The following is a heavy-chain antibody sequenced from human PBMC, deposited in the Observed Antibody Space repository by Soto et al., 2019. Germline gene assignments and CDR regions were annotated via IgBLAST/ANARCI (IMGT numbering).Heavy chain of an antibody. CDR1: GGTFSSYA. D-gene: IGHD6-13*01. Sequence: QVQLVQSGAEVKKPGSSVKVSCKASGGTFSSYAISWVRQAPGQGLEWMGGIIPMFTTVNYAQKFQGRVTITADESTSTAYVELSSLRSEDTAVYYCARTGGPYRSSFYWFDPCGQGTLVTVSS. CDR2: IIPMFTTV. J-gene: IGHJ5*02. V-gene: IGHV1-69*01. CDR3: ARTGGPYRSSFYWFDP.